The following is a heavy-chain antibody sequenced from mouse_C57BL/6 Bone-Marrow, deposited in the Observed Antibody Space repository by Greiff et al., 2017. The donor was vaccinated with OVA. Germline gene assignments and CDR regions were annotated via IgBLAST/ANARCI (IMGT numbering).Heavy chain of an antibody. Sequence: EVKLVESGGDLVKPGGSLKLSCAASGFTFSSYGMSWVRQTPDKRLEWVATISSGGSYTYYPDSVKGRFTIPIDNAKNTLYLQMSSLKSEDTAMYYCARKTTFDYWGEGSTLSHSS. V-gene: IGHV5-6*01. CDR3: ARKTTFDY. CDR1: GFTFSSYG. CDR2: ISSGGSYT. J-gene: IGHJ2*01. D-gene: IGHD2-1*01.